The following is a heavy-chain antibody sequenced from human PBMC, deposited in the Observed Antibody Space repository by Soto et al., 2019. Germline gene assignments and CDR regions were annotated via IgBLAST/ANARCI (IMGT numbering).Heavy chain of an antibody. J-gene: IGHJ6*02. CDR3: AREMGLQLRYYGMDV. Sequence: QVQLVQSGAEVKKPGASVKVSCKASGYTFTSYGISWVRQAPGQGLEWMGWISAYNGNTNYAQKLQGRVTMTTDTSTRTAYMELRSLRSDDTAVYYCAREMGLQLRYYGMDVWGQGTTVTVSS. CDR2: ISAYNGNT. D-gene: IGHD2-2*01. CDR1: GYTFTSYG. V-gene: IGHV1-18*01.